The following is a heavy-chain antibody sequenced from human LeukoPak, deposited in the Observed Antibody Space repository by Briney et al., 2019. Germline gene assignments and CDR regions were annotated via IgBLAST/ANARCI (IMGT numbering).Heavy chain of an antibody. V-gene: IGHV1-2*02. D-gene: IGHD3-3*01. CDR1: GYTFTGYY. Sequence: VASVKVSCKASGYTFTGYYMHWVRQAPGQGLEWMGWINPNSGGTNYAQKFQGRVTMTRDTSISTAYMELSRLRSDDTAVYYCAVGMSDFGVVITNYYYYYYGMDVWGQGTTVTVSS. CDR3: AVGMSDFGVVITNYYYYYYGMDV. CDR2: INPNSGGT. J-gene: IGHJ6*02.